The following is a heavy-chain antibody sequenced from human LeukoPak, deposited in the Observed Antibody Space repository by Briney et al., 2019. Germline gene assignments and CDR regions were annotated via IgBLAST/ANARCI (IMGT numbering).Heavy chain of an antibody. CDR1: GFTFSTCA. D-gene: IGHD1-14*01. J-gene: IGHJ6*02. V-gene: IGHV3-23*01. CDR3: AKVRTYFYHGLDV. Sequence: GGSLRLSCAASGFTFSTCAMSWVRQAPGKRLEWVSGISGTTSGTYYADSVKGRFTISRDSSKNTLFLQVNSLRAEDTAVYYCAKVRTYFYHGLDVWGQGTTVTVSS. CDR2: ISGTTSGT.